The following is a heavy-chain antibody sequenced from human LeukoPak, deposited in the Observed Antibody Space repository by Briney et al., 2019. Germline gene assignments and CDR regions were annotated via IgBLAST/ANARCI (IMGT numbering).Heavy chain of an antibody. CDR1: GGIFSSYA. D-gene: IGHD3-9*01. V-gene: IGHV1-69*04. CDR2: IIPILGIA. Sequence: SVKVSCKASGGIFSSYAISWVRQAPGQGLEWMGRIIPILGIANYAQKFQGRVTITADKSTSTAYMELSSLRSEDTAVYYCARDLSSVDDILTGYSHYFDCWGQGTLVTVSS. CDR3: ARDLSSVDDILTGYSHYFDC. J-gene: IGHJ4*02.